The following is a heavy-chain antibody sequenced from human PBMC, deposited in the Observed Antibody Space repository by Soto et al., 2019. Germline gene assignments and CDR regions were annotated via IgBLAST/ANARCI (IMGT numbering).Heavy chain of an antibody. CDR2: ISHSGST. J-gene: IGHJ4*02. CDR1: SGSITSSNW. CDR3: ARTSTMVRGVHDY. Sequence: QVQLQEAGPGLVTPSGTLSLTCAVSSGSITSSNWWSWVRQPPGKGLEWIGEISHSGSTNYNSSLRSRLTLSVDKSNNQSSLRLNSLTAADTAVYYCARTSTMVRGVHDYWGQGSLVTVSS. V-gene: IGHV4-4*02. D-gene: IGHD3-10*01.